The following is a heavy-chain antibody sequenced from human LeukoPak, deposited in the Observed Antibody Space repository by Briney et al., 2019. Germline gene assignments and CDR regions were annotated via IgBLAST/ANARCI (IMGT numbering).Heavy chain of an antibody. J-gene: IGHJ4*02. V-gene: IGHV4-59*01. Sequence: SSETLSLTCTVSSGSISSYYWSWIRQPPGAGLEWIGYMYYSGSPNYNPSLKSRVTISVDTSKNQFSLKLTSVTAADTAVYYCARDSCSGGRCYSDYFDYWGQGTLVTVSS. CDR3: ARDSCSGGRCYSDYFDY. CDR1: SGSISSYY. D-gene: IGHD2-15*01. CDR2: MYYSGSP.